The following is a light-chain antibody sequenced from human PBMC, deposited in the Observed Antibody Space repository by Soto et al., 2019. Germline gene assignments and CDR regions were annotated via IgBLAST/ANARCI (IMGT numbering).Light chain of an antibody. CDR3: HQYETYQVT. CDR1: QSISGW. CDR2: HAS. Sequence: DIHMTQSPSTLSASVGDRVTITCRASQSISGWLAWYQKKPGKAPKLLIFHASNLASGVPSRFSGSGSATEFTLTNSSLQPDDFTPYSCHQYETYQVTFGQGTRVEVK. J-gene: IGKJ1*01. V-gene: IGKV1-5*01.